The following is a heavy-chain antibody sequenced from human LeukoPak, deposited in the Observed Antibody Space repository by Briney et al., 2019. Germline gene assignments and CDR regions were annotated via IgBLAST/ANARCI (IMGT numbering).Heavy chain of an antibody. D-gene: IGHD3-10*01. V-gene: IGHV4-59*12. CDR3: ARDRNTMVRGVIIGDDAFDI. J-gene: IGHJ3*02. CDR2: IYHSGST. Sequence: SETLSLTCTVSGGSISSYYWSWIRQPPGKGLEWIGEIYHSGSTNYNPSLKSRVTISVDKSKNQFSLKLSSVTAADTAVYYCARDRNTMVRGVIIGDDAFDIWGQGTMVTVSS. CDR1: GGSISSYY.